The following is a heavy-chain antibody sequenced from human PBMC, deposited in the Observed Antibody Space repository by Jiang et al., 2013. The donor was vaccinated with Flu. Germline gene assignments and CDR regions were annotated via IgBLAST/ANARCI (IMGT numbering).Heavy chain of an antibody. CDR1: GFTFSGSA. V-gene: IGHV3-73*01. J-gene: IGHJ6*02. CDR2: IRSKANSYAT. Sequence: QLLESGGGLVQPGGSLKLSCAASGFTFSGSAMHWVRQASGKGLEWVGRIRSKANSYATAYAASVKGRFTISRDDSKNTAYLQMNSLKTEDTAVYYCAATTYDFWSGYYGAGIPYYYGMDVWGQGTTVTVSS. CDR3: AATTYDFWSGYYGAGIPYYYGMDV. D-gene: IGHD3-3*01.